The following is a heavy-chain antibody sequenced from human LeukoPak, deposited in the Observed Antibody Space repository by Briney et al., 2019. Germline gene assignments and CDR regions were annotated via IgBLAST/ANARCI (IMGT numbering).Heavy chain of an antibody. V-gene: IGHV3-21*01. CDR1: GFTFSSYS. CDR2: ISSSSSYL. J-gene: IGHJ4*02. D-gene: IGHD3-10*01. CDR3: AREGFGDYYGSGSYYKYYFDY. Sequence: GGSLRLSCAASGFTFSSYSMNWVRQAPGKGLEWVSSISSSSSYLYYADSVKGRFTISRDNAKNSLYLQMNSLRAEDTAVYYCAREGFGDYYGSGSYYKYYFDYWGQGTLVTVSS.